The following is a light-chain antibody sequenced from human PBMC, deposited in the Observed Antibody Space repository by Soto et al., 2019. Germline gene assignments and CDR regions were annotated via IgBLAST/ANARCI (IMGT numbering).Light chain of an antibody. CDR2: DAS. CDR3: QQSYSAPWT. Sequence: DIQMTQSPSSLAASVGARVTITCRASQSISTYLNWYQQKPGKAPKVLIFDASRLQSGVASRFSGSGSGTDFILTISSLQPEDSATYYCQQSYSAPWTFGQGTKVQVK. J-gene: IGKJ1*01. V-gene: IGKV1-39*01. CDR1: QSISTY.